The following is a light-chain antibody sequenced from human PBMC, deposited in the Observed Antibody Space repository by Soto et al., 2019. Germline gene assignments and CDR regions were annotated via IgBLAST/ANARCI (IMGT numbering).Light chain of an antibody. CDR2: SAS. V-gene: IGKV3D-20*02. CDR1: QTISSKY. CDR3: QQRDNWPFT. Sequence: ETGLTQSPGTLSLSPGERATLSCRASQTISSKYLAWFQQKPGQAPRLLIYSASSRATGIPDRFSGSGSGTDFTLTIRRLEPEDFAVYYCQQRDNWPFTFGPGTTVDIK. J-gene: IGKJ3*01.